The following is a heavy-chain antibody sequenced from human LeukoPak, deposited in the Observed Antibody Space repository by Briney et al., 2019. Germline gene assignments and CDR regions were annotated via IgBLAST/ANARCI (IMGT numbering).Heavy chain of an antibody. CDR3: ARALVPAAQRLSS. V-gene: IGHV1-2*02. CDR1: GYTFTGYY. Sequence: GASVKVSCKASGYTFTGYYIHWVRQAPGQGLEWMGWINPNSGGTNYAQRFQGRVTMTRDTSISTAYMDLSRLTSDDTAVYYCARALVPAAQRLSSWGQGTLVTVSS. J-gene: IGHJ5*02. CDR2: INPNSGGT. D-gene: IGHD2-2*01.